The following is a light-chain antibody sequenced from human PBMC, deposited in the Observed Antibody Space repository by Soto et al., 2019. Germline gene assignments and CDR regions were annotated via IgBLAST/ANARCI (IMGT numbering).Light chain of an antibody. J-gene: IGKJ1*01. CDR2: SAS. CDR3: QQTYSAPWT. Sequence: DIPMTQSPSSLSASIGDRVTITCRAGQRISSYLNWYQQTPGKAPKLLIYSASRLQSGVPSRVSGSGSGTDFTLTISSLQPEDFATYYCQQTYSAPWTFGQGTKVEIK. CDR1: QRISSY. V-gene: IGKV1-39*01.